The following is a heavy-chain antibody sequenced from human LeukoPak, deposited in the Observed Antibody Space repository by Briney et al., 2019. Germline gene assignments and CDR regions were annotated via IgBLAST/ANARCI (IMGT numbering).Heavy chain of an antibody. D-gene: IGHD5-18*01. CDR2: IYSGGST. V-gene: IGHV3-66*02. J-gene: IGHJ4*02. CDR3: TKDRSYGRSYFDY. Sequence: GGSLRLSCAVAGFTVSNDYMSWVRQAPGEVLGWVSVIYSGGSTYYADSVKGRFTISRDNSKNTLYLQMNSLRIEDTAVYYCTKDRSYGRSYFDYWGQGTLVTVAS. CDR1: GFTVSNDY.